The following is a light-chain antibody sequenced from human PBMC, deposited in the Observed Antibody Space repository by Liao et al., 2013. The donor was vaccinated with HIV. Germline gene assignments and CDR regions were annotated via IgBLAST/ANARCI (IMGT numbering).Light chain of an antibody. Sequence: SYELTQPPSVSVAPGQTARITCSGDALPKQYAYWYQQKSGQAPVLVIYKDSERPSGIPDRFSGSSSGTTITLTISGVQAEDEADYYCQSADSSGAFVVFGGGTKLTVL. CDR1: ALPKQY. J-gene: IGLJ2*01. CDR2: KDS. V-gene: IGLV3-25*03. CDR3: QSADSSGAFVV.